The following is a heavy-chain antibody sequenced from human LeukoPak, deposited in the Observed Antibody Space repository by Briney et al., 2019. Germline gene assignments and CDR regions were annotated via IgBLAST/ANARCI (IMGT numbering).Heavy chain of an antibody. CDR1: GFSFNDYG. CDR3: ARAPVTSCRGAFCYPCDY. V-gene: IGHV3-20*04. Sequence: GGSLRLSCAASGFSFNDYGMIWVRQIRGRGLEWVSGITWNSDTTDYADSVKGRFNIFRDNGKNYLYLQMNNLRAEDTAFYYCARAPVTSCRGAFCYPCDYWGPGILVTVSS. CDR2: ITWNSDTT. J-gene: IGHJ4*02. D-gene: IGHD2-15*01.